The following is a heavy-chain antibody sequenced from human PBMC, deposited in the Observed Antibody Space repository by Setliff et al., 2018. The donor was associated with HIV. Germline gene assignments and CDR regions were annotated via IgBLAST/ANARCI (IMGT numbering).Heavy chain of an antibody. CDR1: GGSISSYY. CDR3: ARDNPSAHWFDP. CDR2: IYFSGGT. J-gene: IGHJ5*02. Sequence: SETLSLTCTVSGGSISSYYWSWIRQPPGKGLEWIGYIYFSGGTHYNPSLKSRLTISIDQSKNQFSLKLTSVTPADTAIYFCARDNPSAHWFDPWGQGTLVTVSS. V-gene: IGHV4-59*01.